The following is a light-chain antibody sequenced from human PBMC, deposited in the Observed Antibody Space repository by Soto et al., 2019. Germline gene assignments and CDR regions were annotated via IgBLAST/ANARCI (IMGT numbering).Light chain of an antibody. CDR3: RQYNSYPYT. CDR1: QSISSW. V-gene: IGKV1-5*03. Sequence: DIQMTQSPSTLSASVGDRVTITCRASQSISSWLAWYQQKPGKARKFLMYKASSLESGVPSRFSGSGSGTEFTLTISSLQPDDFATYYCRQYNSYPYTFGHGTKLEIK. CDR2: KAS. J-gene: IGKJ2*01.